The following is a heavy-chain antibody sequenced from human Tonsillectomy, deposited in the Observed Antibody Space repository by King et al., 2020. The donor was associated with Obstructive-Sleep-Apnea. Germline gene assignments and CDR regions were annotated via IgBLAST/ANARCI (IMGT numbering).Heavy chain of an antibody. V-gene: IGHV4-59*01. Sequence: QVQLQESGPGLVKPSETLSLTCTVSGGSIRSYYWIWIRQAPGKGLEWIAYINYSGGTNHNPTLKSRVTRQADMSKNKLSLQMRSVTAADTGVYYCARGGDGYNYFDYWGQGTLVTDSS. CDR2: INYSGGT. CDR1: GGSIRSYY. CDR3: ARGGDGYNYFDY. J-gene: IGHJ4*02. D-gene: IGHD5-24*01.